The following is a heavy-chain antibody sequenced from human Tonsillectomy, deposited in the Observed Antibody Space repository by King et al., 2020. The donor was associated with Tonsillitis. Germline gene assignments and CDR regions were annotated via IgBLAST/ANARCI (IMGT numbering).Heavy chain of an antibody. CDR1: GFTVSSNY. CDR3: AKGSDSSGYYYGYYYYSGMDV. V-gene: IGHV3-53*01. D-gene: IGHD3-22*01. J-gene: IGHJ6*02. CDR2: IYSGGST. Sequence: VQLVESGGGLIQPGGSLRLSCAASGFTVSSNYMSWVRQAPGKGLEWVSVIYSGGSTYYADSVKGRFTISRDNSKNTLYLQMNSLRAEDTAVYYCAKGSDSSGYYYGYYYYSGMDVWGQGTTVTVSS.